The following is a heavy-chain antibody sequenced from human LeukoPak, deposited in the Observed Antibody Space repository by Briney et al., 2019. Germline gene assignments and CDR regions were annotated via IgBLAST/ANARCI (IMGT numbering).Heavy chain of an antibody. D-gene: IGHD6-19*01. CDR3: ARGRYSSGWYHDF. Sequence: GGSLRLSCAASGFTLSNFWMTWVRQAPGKGLEWVANIKHDGTETKYVDSVKGRFTISRDNAKNSLYLQMNSLRAEDTAVYLCARGRYSSGWYHDFWGQGALVTVSS. CDR1: GFTLSNFW. CDR2: IKHDGTET. V-gene: IGHV3-7*04. J-gene: IGHJ4*02.